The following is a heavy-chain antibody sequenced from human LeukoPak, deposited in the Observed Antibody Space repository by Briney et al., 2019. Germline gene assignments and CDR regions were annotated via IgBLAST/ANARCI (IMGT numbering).Heavy chain of an antibody. Sequence: GGSLRLSCAASGFTFSSYGMHWVHQAPGKGLEWVAVIWYDGSNKYYADSVKGRFTISRDNSKNTLYLQMNNLRAEDTAVYYCAKEGYMRMERGNWFDPWGQGTLVTVSS. CDR3: AKEGYMRMERGNWFDP. CDR2: IWYDGSNK. D-gene: IGHD1-1*01. J-gene: IGHJ5*02. CDR1: GFTFSSYG. V-gene: IGHV3-33*06.